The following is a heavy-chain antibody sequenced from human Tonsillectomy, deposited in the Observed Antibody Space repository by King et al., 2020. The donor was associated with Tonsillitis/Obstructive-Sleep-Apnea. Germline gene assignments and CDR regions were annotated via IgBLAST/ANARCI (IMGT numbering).Heavy chain of an antibody. CDR2: IWYDGSNK. V-gene: IGHV3-33*01. J-gene: IGHJ4*02. CDR1: GFTFSSYG. Sequence: VQLVESGGGVVQPGRSLRLSCAASGFTFSSYGMHWVRQAPGKGLEWVAVIWYDGSNKYYADSVKGRFTISRDNSKDTLYLQMNSLRAEDTAVYYCARDREGDLLDYWGQGTLVTVSS. D-gene: IGHD3-10*01. CDR3: ARDREGDLLDY.